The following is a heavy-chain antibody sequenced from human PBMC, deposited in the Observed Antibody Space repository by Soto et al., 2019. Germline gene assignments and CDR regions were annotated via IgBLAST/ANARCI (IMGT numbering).Heavy chain of an antibody. J-gene: IGHJ6*02. V-gene: IGHV6-1*01. Sequence: SQTLSLTCAISGDSVSSNSAAWNWIRQSPSRGLEWLGRTYYRSKWYNDYAVSVKSRITINPDTSKNQFSLQLNSVTPEDTAVYYCARDRGDSSSWIILGYYGMDVWGQGTTVTVSS. D-gene: IGHD6-13*01. CDR3: ARDRGDSSSWIILGYYGMDV. CDR1: GDSVSSNSAA. CDR2: TYYRSKWYN.